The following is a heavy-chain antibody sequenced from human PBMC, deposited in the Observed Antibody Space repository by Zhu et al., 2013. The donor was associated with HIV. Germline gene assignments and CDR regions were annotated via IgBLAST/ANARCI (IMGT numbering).Heavy chain of an antibody. Sequence: LVQSGAEVKKPGASVRVSCKTSGDTFSNYDINWVRQAPGQGLEWMGWMNPNSSNTGFAPKFRGRVSMTRNTSINTAYLDLTSLKSEDTAIYYCARGVIATQYYGMDVWGQGTSVSVSS. D-gene: IGHD6-6*01. CDR2: MNPNSSNT. CDR3: ARGVIATQYYGMDV. CDR1: GDTFSNYD. J-gene: IGHJ6*02. V-gene: IGHV1-8*01.